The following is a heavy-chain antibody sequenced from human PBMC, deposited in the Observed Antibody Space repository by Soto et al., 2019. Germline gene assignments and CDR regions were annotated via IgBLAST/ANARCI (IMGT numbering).Heavy chain of an antibody. CDR2: IYYSGST. D-gene: IGHD3-3*01. V-gene: IGHV4-31*03. CDR3: ARVDDFWSGYHNFDY. CDR1: GGSISSGGYY. J-gene: IGHJ4*02. Sequence: SSETLSLTCTVSGGSISSGGYYWSWIRQHPGKGLEWIGYIYYSGSTYYNPSLKSRVTISVDTSKNQFSLKLSSVTAADTAVYYCARVDDFWSGYHNFDYWGQGTLVTVSS.